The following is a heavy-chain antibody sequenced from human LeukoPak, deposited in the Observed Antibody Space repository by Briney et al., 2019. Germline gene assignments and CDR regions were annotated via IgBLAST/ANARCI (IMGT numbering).Heavy chain of an antibody. CDR1: GFTVSSNY. CDR2: ITTSGGST. D-gene: IGHD3-10*01. CDR3: AKDHYVSGRYDAFDI. J-gene: IGHJ3*02. V-gene: IGHV3-23*01. Sequence: PGGSLRLSCAASGFTVSSNYMSWVRQAPGKGLEWVSSITTSGGSTYFAASVKGRFTISRDNAKNTLYLQMNSLRAEDTAVYYCAKDHYVSGRYDAFDIWGQGTMVTVSS.